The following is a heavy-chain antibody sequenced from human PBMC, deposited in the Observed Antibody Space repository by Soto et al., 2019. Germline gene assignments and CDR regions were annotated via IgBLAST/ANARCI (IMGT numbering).Heavy chain of an antibody. J-gene: IGHJ6*02. D-gene: IGHD3-22*01. CDR1: GGSISPYY. CDR2: IYFSGST. CDR3: AREGGYFDSSGSGVYRYYGVDV. Sequence: PSETLSLTCTVSGGSISPYYWSWIRQPAGKGLEWIGRIYFSGSTNFAPSLRSRVTMSVDTSRNQVSLKMRSVTAADTAVYYCAREGGYFDSSGSGVYRYYGVDVWGQGTTVTVSS. V-gene: IGHV4-4*07.